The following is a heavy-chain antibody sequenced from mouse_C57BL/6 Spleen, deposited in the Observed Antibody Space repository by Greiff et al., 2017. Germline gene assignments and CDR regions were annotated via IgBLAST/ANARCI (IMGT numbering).Heavy chain of an antibody. CDR1: GFNIKDYY. V-gene: IGHV14-1*01. J-gene: IGHJ3*01. Sequence: EVQRVESGAELVRPGASVKLSCTASGFNIKDYYMHWVKQRPEQGLVWIGRIDPEDGDTEYAPKFQGKATMTADTSSNTAYLQLSSLTSEDTAVYYCTTIYYEAPTGFAYWGQGTLVTVSA. CDR3: TTIYYEAPTGFAY. D-gene: IGHD2-4*01. CDR2: IDPEDGDT.